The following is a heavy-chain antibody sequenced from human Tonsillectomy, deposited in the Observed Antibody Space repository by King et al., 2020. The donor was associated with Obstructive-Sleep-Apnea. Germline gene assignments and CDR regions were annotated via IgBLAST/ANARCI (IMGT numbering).Heavy chain of an antibody. Sequence: VQLVESGGGLVQPGGSLRLSCAASGFTFSSYAMSWVRQAPGKGLEWVSAISGSGGSTYYADSVKGRFTISRGNSKNTLYLQMNSLRAEDTAVYYCAKAGFLEWLYIVGYFDLWGRGTLVTVSS. V-gene: IGHV3-23*04. D-gene: IGHD3-3*01. CDR1: GFTFSSYA. CDR3: AKAGFLEWLYIVGYFDL. J-gene: IGHJ2*01. CDR2: ISGSGGST.